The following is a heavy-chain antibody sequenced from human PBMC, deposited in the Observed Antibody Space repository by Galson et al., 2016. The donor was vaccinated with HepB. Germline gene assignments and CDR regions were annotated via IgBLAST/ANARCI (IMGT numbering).Heavy chain of an antibody. D-gene: IGHD3-9*01. V-gene: IGHV3-30*18. J-gene: IGHJ6*02. CDR2: ISYDGSNK. CDR1: GFTFSHYG. Sequence: SLRLSCAASGFTFSHYGMHWVRQAPGKGLEWVAVISYDGSNKYYADSVKGRFTISRDNSKNTLYLQMNSLRAEDTAVYYCAKDVLIRYFDWQGGMDVWGQGTTVTGSS. CDR3: AKDVLIRYFDWQGGMDV.